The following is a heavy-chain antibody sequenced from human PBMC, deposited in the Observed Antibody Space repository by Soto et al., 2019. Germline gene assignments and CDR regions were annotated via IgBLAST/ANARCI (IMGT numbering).Heavy chain of an antibody. CDR3: ASATEVAATFDF. D-gene: IGHD2-15*01. CDR1: GFAFRSYN. V-gene: IGHV3-21*01. Sequence: EVQLVESGGGLVKPGGSLTLSCAASGFAFRSYNMNWVRQAPGKGLEWVASISSGSSNIYYADSVKGRFTISRDNAKNSLFLQMYSLRAAASAVYYCASATEVAATFDFWGQATLVTVSS. J-gene: IGHJ4*02. CDR2: ISSGSSNI.